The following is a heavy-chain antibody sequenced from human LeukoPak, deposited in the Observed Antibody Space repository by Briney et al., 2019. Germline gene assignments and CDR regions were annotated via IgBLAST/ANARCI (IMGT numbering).Heavy chain of an antibody. D-gene: IGHD3-22*01. CDR3: ARAHLYYYDSSAQFDY. CDR1: GFTFSDFY. V-gene: IGHV3-21*01. CDR2: ISSSSSYI. Sequence: GGSLRLSCAASGFTFSDFYMNWVRQAPGKGLEWVSSISSSSSYIYYADSVKGRFTISRDNAKNSLYLQMNSLRAEDTAVYYCARAHLYYYDSSAQFDYWGQGTLVTVSS. J-gene: IGHJ4*02.